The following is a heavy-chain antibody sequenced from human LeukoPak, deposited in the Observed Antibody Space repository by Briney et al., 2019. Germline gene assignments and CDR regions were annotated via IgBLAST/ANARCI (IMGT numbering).Heavy chain of an antibody. J-gene: IGHJ6*03. V-gene: IGHV3-7*01. CDR1: GFTFSSYW. D-gene: IGHD6-19*01. Sequence: GALRLSCAASGFTFSSYWMSWVRQAPGKGLEWVANIKQDGSEKYYVDSVKGRFTISRDNAKNSLYLQMNSLRAEDTAVYYCARRSGWSHYYYYMDVWGKGTTVTVSS. CDR3: ARRSGWSHYYYYMDV. CDR2: IKQDGSEK.